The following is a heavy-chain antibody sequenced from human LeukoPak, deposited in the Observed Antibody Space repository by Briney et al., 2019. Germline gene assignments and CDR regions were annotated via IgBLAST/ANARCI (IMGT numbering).Heavy chain of an antibody. CDR3: AREEAEYYFDY. V-gene: IGHV1-46*01. CDR2: INPSGGST. Sequence: ASVKVSCKASGYTFTSYYMHWVRQAPGQGLEWMGIINPSGGSTSYAQKLQVRVTMTRDTSTSTVYMELSSLRSEDTAVYYCAREEAEYYFDYWGQGTLVTVSS. CDR1: GYTFTSYY. J-gene: IGHJ4*02.